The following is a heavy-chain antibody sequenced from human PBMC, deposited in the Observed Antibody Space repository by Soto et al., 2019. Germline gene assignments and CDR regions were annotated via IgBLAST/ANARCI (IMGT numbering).Heavy chain of an antibody. Sequence: GESLKISCKGSGYSFTSYWIGWVRQMPGKGLEWMGIIYPGDSDTRYSPSFQGQVTISADKSISTAYLQWSSLKASDTAMYYCARLPDSSGYFDAFDIWGQGTMVTVSS. J-gene: IGHJ3*02. V-gene: IGHV5-51*01. D-gene: IGHD3-22*01. CDR1: GYSFTSYW. CDR2: IYPGDSDT. CDR3: ARLPDSSGYFDAFDI.